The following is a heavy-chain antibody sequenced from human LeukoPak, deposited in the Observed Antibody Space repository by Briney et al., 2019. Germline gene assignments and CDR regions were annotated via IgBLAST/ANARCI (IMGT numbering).Heavy chain of an antibody. J-gene: IGHJ4*02. CDR2: INHSGST. V-gene: IGHV4-34*01. CDR1: GGSFSGYY. CDR3: ARGNWNDVVGYYFDY. D-gene: IGHD1-1*01. Sequence: SETLSLTCAVYGGSFSGYYWSWICQPPGKGLEWIGEINHSGSTNYNPSLKSRVTISVDTSKNQFSLKLSSVTAADTAEYYCARGNWNDVVGYYFDYWGQGTLVTVSS.